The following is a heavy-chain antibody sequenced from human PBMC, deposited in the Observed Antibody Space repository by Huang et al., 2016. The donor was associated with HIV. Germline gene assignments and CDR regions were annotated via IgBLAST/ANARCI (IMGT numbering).Heavy chain of an antibody. V-gene: IGHV4-39*01. CDR1: GGSISSSFYY. CDR3: VRHRPNYDFWSGYYPYFDD. D-gene: IGHD3-3*01. Sequence: QVQLQESGRGLVKPSETLSLTCTVSGGSISSSFYYWGWIRQSPGKGLEWIGRMYYSGRTCENPSLKSRVTISADTSNSQFSLKLTSVTAADSAVYYCVRHRPNYDFWSGYYPYFDDWGQGTLVTVSS. CDR2: MYYSGRT. J-gene: IGHJ4*02.